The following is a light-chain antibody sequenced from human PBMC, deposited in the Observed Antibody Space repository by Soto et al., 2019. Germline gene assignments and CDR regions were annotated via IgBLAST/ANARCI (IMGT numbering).Light chain of an antibody. V-gene: IGKV1-5*01. CDR2: DAS. Sequence: DIQMTQSPSTLSASVGDRVTITCRASQSISTWLAWYQQKPGKAPKLLIYDASSLESGVPSRFSGSGSGTEFTLTISSLQPEDFASYYCQQYNNWPRITFGQGTRLEIK. CDR1: QSISTW. J-gene: IGKJ5*01. CDR3: QQYNNWPRIT.